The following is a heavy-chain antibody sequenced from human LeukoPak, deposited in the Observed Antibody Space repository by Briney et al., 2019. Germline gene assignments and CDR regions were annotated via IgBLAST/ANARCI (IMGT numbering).Heavy chain of an antibody. D-gene: IGHD3-22*01. CDR2: IRYDGSNK. Sequence: GGSLRLSCAASGFTFSSYGMHWVRQAPGKGLEWVAFIRYDGSNKYYADSVKGRFTISRDNSKNTLYLQMDSLRAEDTAVYCCAKNPSYDSSGYYPDYWGQGTLVTVSS. V-gene: IGHV3-30*02. CDR3: AKNPSYDSSGYYPDY. J-gene: IGHJ4*02. CDR1: GFTFSSYG.